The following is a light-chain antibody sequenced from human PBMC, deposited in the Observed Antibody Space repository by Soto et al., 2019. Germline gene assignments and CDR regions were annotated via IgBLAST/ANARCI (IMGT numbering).Light chain of an antibody. CDR3: SSFTTSTTLV. V-gene: IGLV2-14*03. CDR2: DVS. CDR1: NSDVGAYNY. J-gene: IGLJ3*02. Sequence: QSALTQPASVSGSPGQSITISCAGSNSDVGAYNYVSWYQQHPGKAPKLIIFDVSNRPSGVSDRFSASKSGNTASLTISGLQAEDEADYYCSSFTTSTTLVFGGATKLPVL.